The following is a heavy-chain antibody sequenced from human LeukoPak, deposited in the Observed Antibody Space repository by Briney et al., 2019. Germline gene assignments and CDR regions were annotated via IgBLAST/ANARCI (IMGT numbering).Heavy chain of an antibody. CDR2: ISAYNGNT. CDR1: GYTSTSYG. D-gene: IGHD3-22*01. CDR3: ATFNTMNDAFVI. J-gene: IGHJ3*02. V-gene: IGHV1-18*01. Sequence: GASVRVSCKASGYTSTSYGISWVRQAPGQGLEWMGWISAYNGNTNYAQKLQGRVTMTTDTSTGTAYMELRSLRSDDTAVYYCATFNTMNDAFVIWGQGTMVTVSS.